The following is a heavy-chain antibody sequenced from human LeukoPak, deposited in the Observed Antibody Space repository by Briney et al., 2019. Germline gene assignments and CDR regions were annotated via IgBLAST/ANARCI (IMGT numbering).Heavy chain of an antibody. D-gene: IGHD4-23*01. J-gene: IGHJ5*02. Sequence: PGGSLRLSCAASGFSFSTYAMNWVRQAPGKGLEWVSAISGSGSSTYYADSVKGRFTISRDNSKDTLYLQMNSLRGEDTAGYYCAKGGREGGNALAWFDPWGQGTLVTVSS. CDR2: ISGSGSST. V-gene: IGHV3-23*01. CDR3: AKGGREGGNALAWFDP. CDR1: GFSFSTYA.